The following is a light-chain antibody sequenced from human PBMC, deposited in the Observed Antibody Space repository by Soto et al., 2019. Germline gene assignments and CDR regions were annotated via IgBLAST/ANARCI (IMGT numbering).Light chain of an antibody. J-gene: IGKJ4*01. CDR2: ASS. CDR1: QSISDY. CDR3: QQSRGTSLT. Sequence: DIQMTRSPSSLSASVGDRVTITCRASQSISDYLNWYQQKPGKAPNLLIYASSILQSGVPSRFSGSGSGTDFTLTITSLQPEDFATYYCQQSRGTSLTFGGGTKVEVK. V-gene: IGKV1-39*01.